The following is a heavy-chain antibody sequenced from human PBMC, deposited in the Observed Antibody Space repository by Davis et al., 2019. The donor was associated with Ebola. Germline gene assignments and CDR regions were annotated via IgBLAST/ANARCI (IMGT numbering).Heavy chain of an antibody. J-gene: IGHJ4*02. Sequence: GESLKISCKGSGYSFTNYWIGWVRQMPGKGLEWMGIIYTGDSDTRYSPSFRGQVTISADKSTRTAYLQWGSLKASDTAMYYCARGTDGYNPGGYFDSWGQGTLVTVSS. V-gene: IGHV5-51*01. CDR2: IYTGDSDT. D-gene: IGHD5-24*01. CDR1: GYSFTNYW. CDR3: ARGTDGYNPGGYFDS.